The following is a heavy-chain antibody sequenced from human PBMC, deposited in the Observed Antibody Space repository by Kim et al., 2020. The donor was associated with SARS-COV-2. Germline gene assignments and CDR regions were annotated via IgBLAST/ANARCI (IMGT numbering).Heavy chain of an antibody. CDR3: AKDLNYGDYVFDY. Sequence: YAGSVKGRFTISSDNSKNKLYLQMNSLRAEDTAVYYCAKDLNYGDYVFDYWGQGTLVTVSS. D-gene: IGHD4-17*01. V-gene: IGHV3-30-3*02. J-gene: IGHJ4*02.